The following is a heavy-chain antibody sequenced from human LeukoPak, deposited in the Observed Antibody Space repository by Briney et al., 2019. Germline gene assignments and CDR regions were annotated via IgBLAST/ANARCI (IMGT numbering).Heavy chain of an antibody. CDR1: GFTFTSSA. D-gene: IGHD6-13*01. V-gene: IGHV1-58*01. J-gene: IGHJ1*01. Sequence: SVKVSCKASGFTFTSSAVQWVRQARGQRLEWIGWIVVGSGNTNYAQKFQERVTITRDMSTSTAYMELSSLRSEDTAVYYCAAWIQDRGVAAANGYFQHWGQGILVTVSS. CDR2: IVVGSGNT. CDR3: AAWIQDRGVAAANGYFQH.